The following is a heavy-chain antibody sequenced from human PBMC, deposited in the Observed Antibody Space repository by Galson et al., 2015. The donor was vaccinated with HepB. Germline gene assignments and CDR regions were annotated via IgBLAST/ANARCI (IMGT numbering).Heavy chain of an antibody. CDR3: ARVFRGTGSFDY. Sequence: SLRLSCAASGFTFSTYDMHWVRQISGKGLQWVSAIGTSGDTYYPDSVKGRFTISRENAKNSLYLQMNNLRPGDTAVYYCARVFRGTGSFDYWGQGALVTVSS. J-gene: IGHJ4*02. CDR2: IGTSGDT. V-gene: IGHV3-13*01. CDR1: GFTFSTYD. D-gene: IGHD1-1*01.